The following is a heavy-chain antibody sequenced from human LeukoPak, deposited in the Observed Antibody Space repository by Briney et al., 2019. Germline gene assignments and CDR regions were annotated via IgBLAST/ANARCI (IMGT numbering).Heavy chain of an antibody. D-gene: IGHD1-26*01. V-gene: IGHV3-7*01. Sequence: GGSLRLSCAASGFTFSTYWMSWVRQAPGKGLEWVADIKQDGSEKYYVDSVKGRFTISRDNAKNSLYLQMNSLRAEDTAVYYCARRRYSGSSQHFDYWGQGTLVTVSS. J-gene: IGHJ4*02. CDR1: GFTFSTYW. CDR3: ARRRYSGSSQHFDY. CDR2: IKQDGSEK.